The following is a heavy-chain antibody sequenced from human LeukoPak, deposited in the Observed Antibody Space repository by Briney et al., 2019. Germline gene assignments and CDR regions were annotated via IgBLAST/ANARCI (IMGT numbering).Heavy chain of an antibody. CDR1: GFTFSSYG. Sequence: GGSLRLSCAASGFTFSSYGMHWVRQAPGKGLEWVAVIWYDGSNKYYADSVKGRFTISRDNSKNTLYLQMNSLRAEDTAVYYCAKTVGICGWCFYFDYWGQGTLVTVSS. CDR3: AKTVGICGWCFYFDY. J-gene: IGHJ4*02. V-gene: IGHV3-33*06. D-gene: IGHD6-19*01. CDR2: IWYDGSNK.